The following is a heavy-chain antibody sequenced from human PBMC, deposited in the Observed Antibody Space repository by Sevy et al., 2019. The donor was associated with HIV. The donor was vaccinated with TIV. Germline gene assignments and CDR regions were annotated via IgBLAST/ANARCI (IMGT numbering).Heavy chain of an antibody. CDR1: GGSISLYY. D-gene: IGHD3-16*01. J-gene: IGHJ4*02. Sequence: SETLSLTCTVSGGSISLYYWSWIRQPAGKGLEWIGHIYGSGSPSYNPSLKGRVTMSVDTSQNQISLKLTSVTAADTAVYYCAREAKLGAPLGYWGQGTLVTVSS. CDR2: IYGSGSP. CDR3: AREAKLGAPLGY. V-gene: IGHV4-4*07.